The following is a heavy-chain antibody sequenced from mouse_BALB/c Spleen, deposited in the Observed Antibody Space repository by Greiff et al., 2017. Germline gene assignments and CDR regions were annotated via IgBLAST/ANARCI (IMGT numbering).Heavy chain of an antibody. CDR1: GYTFSSYW. D-gene: IGHD2-3*01. J-gene: IGHJ2*01. CDR3: ARSLIYDGYYEGD. Sequence: VQLQQSGAELMKPGASVKISCKATGYTFSSYWIEWVKQRPGHGLEWIGEILPGSGSTNYNEKFKGKATFTADTSSNTAYMQLSSLTSEDSAVYYCARSLIYDGYYEGDWGQGTTLTVSS. CDR2: ILPGSGST. V-gene: IGHV1-9*01.